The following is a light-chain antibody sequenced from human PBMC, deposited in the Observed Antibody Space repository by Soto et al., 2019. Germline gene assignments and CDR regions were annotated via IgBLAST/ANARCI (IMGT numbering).Light chain of an antibody. CDR3: QQYASSLIT. V-gene: IGKV3-15*01. CDR2: DTS. Sequence: EIVMTQSPATLSVSPGEGVTLSCRASQGIGDTLAWYQHKPGQTPRLLIYDTSTRATGVPARFGGSGSGTDFALTISRLEPEDFAVYYCQQYASSLITFGQGTRLEIK. J-gene: IGKJ5*01. CDR1: QGIGDT.